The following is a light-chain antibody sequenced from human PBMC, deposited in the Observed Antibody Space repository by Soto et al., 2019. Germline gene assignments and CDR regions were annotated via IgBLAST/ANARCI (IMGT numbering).Light chain of an antibody. CDR2: RNN. J-gene: IGLJ2*01. Sequence: QSVLTQPPSASGTPGQRVTISCSGSSSNIGSNYVYWYPQLPGTAPKLLIYRNNQRPSGVPDRFSGSKSGTSASLAISGLRSEDEADYYCAAWDDSLSGDVVFGGGTKLTVL. CDR1: SSNIGSNY. CDR3: AAWDDSLSGDVV. V-gene: IGLV1-47*01.